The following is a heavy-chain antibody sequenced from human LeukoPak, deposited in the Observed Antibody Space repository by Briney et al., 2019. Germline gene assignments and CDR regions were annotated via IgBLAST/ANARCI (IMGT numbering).Heavy chain of an antibody. Sequence: SETLSLTCTVAGGSTSSSSYYWGWIRQPPGKGLEWIGSIYYSGSTYYNPSLKSRVTMSVDTSKNQFSLDLNSVTAADTAVYYCARDSIHSRYGDEYWGQGTLVTVSS. V-gene: IGHV4-39*07. D-gene: IGHD3-10*01. CDR1: GGSTSSSSYY. CDR2: IYYSGST. J-gene: IGHJ4*02. CDR3: ARDSIHSRYGDEY.